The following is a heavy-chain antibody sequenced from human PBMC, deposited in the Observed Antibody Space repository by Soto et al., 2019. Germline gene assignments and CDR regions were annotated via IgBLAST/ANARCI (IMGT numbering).Heavy chain of an antibody. CDR1: GGTFSSYA. CDR3: ASAGDYYDSSGYYYAGY. D-gene: IGHD3-22*01. Sequence: SVKVSCKASGGTFSSYAISWVRQAPGQGLEWMGGIIPIFGTANYAQKFQGRVTITADESTSTAYMELSSLRSEDTAVYYCASAGDYYDSSGYYYAGYWGQGTLVTVSS. J-gene: IGHJ4*02. V-gene: IGHV1-69*13. CDR2: IIPIFGTA.